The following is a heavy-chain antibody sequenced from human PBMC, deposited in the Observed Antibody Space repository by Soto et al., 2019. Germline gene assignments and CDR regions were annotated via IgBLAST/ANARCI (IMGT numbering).Heavy chain of an antibody. CDR3: ARGDYDFWSGYSRGEYYYYYMDV. CDR2: ISAYNGNT. V-gene: IGHV1-18*01. CDR1: GYTFTSYG. D-gene: IGHD3-3*01. J-gene: IGHJ6*03. Sequence: ASVKVSCKASGYTFTSYGISWVRQAPGQGLEWMGLISAYNGNTNYAQKLQGRVTMTTDTSTSTAYMELRSLRSDDTAVYYCARGDYDFWSGYSRGEYYYYYMDVWGKGTTVTVSS.